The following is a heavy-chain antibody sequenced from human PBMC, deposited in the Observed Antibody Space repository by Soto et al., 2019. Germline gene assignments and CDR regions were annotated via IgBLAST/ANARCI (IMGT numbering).Heavy chain of an antibody. V-gene: IGHV4-34*01. CDR1: GGSFSGYY. J-gene: IGHJ5*02. CDR2: INHSGST. D-gene: IGHD3-22*01. CDR3: ARGGITMIVVVRPGRHNWFDP. Sequence: SETLSLTCAVYGGSFSGYYGSWIRQPPGKGLEWIREINHSGSTNYNPSLKSRVTISVDTSKNQFSLKLSSVTAADTAVYYCARGGITMIVVVRPGRHNWFDPWGQGTLVTVSS.